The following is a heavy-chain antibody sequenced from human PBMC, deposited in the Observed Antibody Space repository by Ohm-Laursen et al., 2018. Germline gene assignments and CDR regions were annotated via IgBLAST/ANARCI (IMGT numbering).Heavy chain of an antibody. J-gene: IGHJ4*02. Sequence: TLSLTCTVSGGSISSYYWSWIRQPPGKGLEWIGYIYYSGTTNYNPSLKSRVTISVDTSKNQFSLKLSSVTAADTAMYYCARSDYADYYFDLFGQGTLVTVSS. CDR2: IYYSGTT. CDR3: ARSDYADYYFDL. CDR1: GGSISSYY. D-gene: IGHD4-17*01. V-gene: IGHV4-59*01.